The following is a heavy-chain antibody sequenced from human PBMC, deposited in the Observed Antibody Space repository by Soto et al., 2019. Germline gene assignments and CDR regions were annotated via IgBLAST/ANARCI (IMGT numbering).Heavy chain of an antibody. J-gene: IGHJ5*02. Sequence: SETLSLTCTVSGGSISSGGYYWSWIRQHPGKGLEWIGYIYYSGSTYYNPSLKSRVTISVDTSKNQFSLKLSSVTAADTAVYYCARENPAGTTVRWFDPWGQGTLVTVSS. CDR1: GGSISSGGYY. V-gene: IGHV4-31*03. CDR3: ARENPAGTTVRWFDP. CDR2: IYYSGST. D-gene: IGHD1-7*01.